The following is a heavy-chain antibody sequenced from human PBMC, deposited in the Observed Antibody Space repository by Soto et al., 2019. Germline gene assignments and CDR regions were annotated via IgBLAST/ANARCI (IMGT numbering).Heavy chain of an antibody. Sequence: QGQLVESGGSVVQPGRSLRLSCAVSGFTVSTYGMHWVRQAPGKGLEWVAVISRDGGTKYYADSVKGRFTISRDNSRNTLFLEMNSLRGDDMAVYYCTREVASGYWGQGTLVTVSS. CDR3: TREVASGY. J-gene: IGHJ4*02. D-gene: IGHD3-10*01. V-gene: IGHV3-30*03. CDR1: GFTVSTYG. CDR2: ISRDGGTK.